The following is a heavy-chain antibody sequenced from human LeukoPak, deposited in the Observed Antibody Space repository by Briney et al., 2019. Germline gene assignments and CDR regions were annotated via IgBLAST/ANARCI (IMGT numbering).Heavy chain of an antibody. D-gene: IGHD2-21*01. Sequence: SETLSLTCAVYGGSFSGYYWSWIRQPPGKGLEWIGEINHSGSTNYNPSLESRVTISVDTSKNQFSLKLNSVTPADTAVYYCARDAPLAYCGGDCYSSQYWGQGTLVTVSS. V-gene: IGHV4-34*01. CDR3: ARDAPLAYCGGDCYSSQY. J-gene: IGHJ4*02. CDR1: GGSFSGYY. CDR2: INHSGST.